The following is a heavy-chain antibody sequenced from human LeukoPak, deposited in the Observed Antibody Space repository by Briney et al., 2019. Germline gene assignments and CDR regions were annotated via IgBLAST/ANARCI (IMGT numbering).Heavy chain of an antibody. D-gene: IGHD5-18*01. V-gene: IGHV3-7*01. CDR2: IKQDGSEK. CDR3: ARDLDTAMVTDAFDI. Sequence: GGSLRLSCAASGFSFSDYSMNWVRQAPGKGLEWVANIKQDGSEKYYVDSVKGRFTISRDNAKNSLYLQMNSLRAEDTAVYYCARDLDTAMVTDAFDIWGQGTMVTVSS. J-gene: IGHJ3*02. CDR1: GFSFSDYS.